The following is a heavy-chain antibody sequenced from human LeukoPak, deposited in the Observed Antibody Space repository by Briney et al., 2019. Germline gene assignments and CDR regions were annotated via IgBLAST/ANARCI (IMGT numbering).Heavy chain of an antibody. CDR2: IYYSGTT. CDR1: GGSISSYY. V-gene: IGHV4-59*08. CDR3: ARRSGYSGSEDY. J-gene: IGHJ4*02. Sequence: SETLSLTCTVSGGSISSYYWSWIRQPPGKGLEWIGYIYYSGTTNYNPSLKSRVTISVDTSKNQFSLKLRSVTAADTAVYYCARRSGYSGSEDYWGQGTLVTVSS. D-gene: IGHD3-22*01.